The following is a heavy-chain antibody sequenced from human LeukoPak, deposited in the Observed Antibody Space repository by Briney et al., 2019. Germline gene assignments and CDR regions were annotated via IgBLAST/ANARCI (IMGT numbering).Heavy chain of an antibody. D-gene: IGHD3-22*01. V-gene: IGHV1-18*01. CDR2: ISAYNGNT. Sequence: ASVKVSCKASGYTFTSYGISWVRQAPGQGLEWMGWISAYNGNTNYAQKLRGRVTMTTDTSTSTAYMELRSLRSDDTAVYYCARPSYYYDSSGYYHDYNWFDPWGQGTLVTVSS. CDR1: GYTFTSYG. CDR3: ARPSYYYDSSGYYHDYNWFDP. J-gene: IGHJ5*02.